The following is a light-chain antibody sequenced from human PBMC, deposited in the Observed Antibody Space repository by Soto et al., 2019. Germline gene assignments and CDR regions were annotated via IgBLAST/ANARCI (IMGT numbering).Light chain of an antibody. CDR2: SAS. Sequence: DIPMTQSPSSLSASVGDTVTIACRASLGISNYLNWYQQRRGQPLKLLIFSASSLQSGVPSRFSGSGSGTQFTLTITGLQYEDFATYFCQQSFSSPLTFGGGTRV. V-gene: IGKV1-39*01. CDR3: QQSFSSPLT. CDR1: LGISNY. J-gene: IGKJ4*01.